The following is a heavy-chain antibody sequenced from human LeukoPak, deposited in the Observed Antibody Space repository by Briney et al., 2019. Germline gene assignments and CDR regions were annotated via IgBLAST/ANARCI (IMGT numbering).Heavy chain of an antibody. Sequence: GGSLRLSCSASGFTFSNYAIHWVRQAPGKGLENVSAIGTDGGGTYYADSVKGRFTISRDNSKNTLYLQMSSLRAEDTAVYYCVKAIPAAWGAFDIWGQGTMVIVSS. V-gene: IGHV3-64D*09. D-gene: IGHD6-25*01. CDR3: VKAIPAAWGAFDI. CDR2: IGTDGGGT. CDR1: GFTFSNYA. J-gene: IGHJ3*02.